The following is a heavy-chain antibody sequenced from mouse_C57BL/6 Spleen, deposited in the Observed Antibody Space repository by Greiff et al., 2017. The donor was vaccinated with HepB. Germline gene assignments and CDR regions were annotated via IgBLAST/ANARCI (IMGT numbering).Heavy chain of an antibody. CDR3: ARKRFYYGSSYSYWYFDV. J-gene: IGHJ1*03. V-gene: IGHV1-47*01. CDR2: FHPYNDDT. D-gene: IGHD1-1*01. CDR1: GYTFTTYP. Sequence: QVQLKESGAELVKPGASVKMSCKASGYTFTTYPIEWMKQNHGKSLEWIGNFHPYNDDTKYNEKFKGKATLTVEKSSSTVYLELSRLTSDDSAVYYCARKRFYYGSSYSYWYFDVWGTGTTVTVSS.